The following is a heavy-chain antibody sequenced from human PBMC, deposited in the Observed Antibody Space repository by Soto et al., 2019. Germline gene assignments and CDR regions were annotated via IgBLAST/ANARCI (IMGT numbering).Heavy chain of an antibody. Sequence: ELVQSGPEAREPGTSVKVSCRASGFSFGDSAVQWVRQGRGQRLEWIGWIVVVNGNTNYAQKFEGRVTLTRDASTSTSHMELTSQSAEDTAVYFCAVTDLPFGPLTEPTENGMDVSGQGTTVTVSS. CDR2: IVVVNGNT. J-gene: IGHJ6*02. CDR3: AVTDLPFGPLTEPTENGMDV. CDR1: GFSFGDSA. D-gene: IGHD3-3*01. V-gene: IGHV1-58*01.